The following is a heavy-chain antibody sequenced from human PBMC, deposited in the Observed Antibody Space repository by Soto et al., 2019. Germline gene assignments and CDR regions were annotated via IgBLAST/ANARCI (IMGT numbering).Heavy chain of an antibody. V-gene: IGHV4-61*03. CDR3: ARLEVGPDY. CDR2: IYYTGGT. J-gene: IGHJ4*02. CDR1: GGSVSSGSYY. D-gene: IGHD2-2*01. Sequence: QVQLQESGPGLVKPSETLSLTFSVSGGSVSSGSYYWSWIRQSPEKGLEWIGYIYYTGGTKYNPSLTSRVTISADTSRNHFSLKLTSVTAADTAVYYCARLEVGPDYWGQGVLVTVCS.